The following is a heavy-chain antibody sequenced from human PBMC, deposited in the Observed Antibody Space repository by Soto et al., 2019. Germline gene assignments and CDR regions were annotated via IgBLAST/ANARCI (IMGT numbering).Heavy chain of an antibody. CDR3: ARDVGATGD. V-gene: IGHV1-3*01. D-gene: IGHD1-26*01. CDR1: GYTFTSYP. CDR2: INAGNGNT. J-gene: IGHJ4*02. Sequence: QVQLVQAGAEVKKPGASVKVSCKASGYTFTSYPMHWVRQAPGQRLEWMGWINAGNGNTKYSQKFQGRVTLTRDTSAITAYMELSSLRSEDTAVYYCARDVGATGDWGQGTLVTFSS.